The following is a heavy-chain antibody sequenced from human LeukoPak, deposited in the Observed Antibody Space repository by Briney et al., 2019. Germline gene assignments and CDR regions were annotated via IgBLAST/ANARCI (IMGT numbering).Heavy chain of an antibody. CDR1: GFTFTNAW. J-gene: IGHJ5*02. V-gene: IGHV3-30*02. D-gene: IGHD3-10*01. CDR3: AKDQGVVGSYDA. Sequence: PGGSLRLSCAASGFTFTNAWMVWVRQAPGKGLEWVAFIQYDESLKCYLGSVKGRFATSRDNSKNTVYLQMNSLRVEDTAVYYCAKDQGVVGSYDAWGQGTLVTVSS. CDR2: IQYDESLK.